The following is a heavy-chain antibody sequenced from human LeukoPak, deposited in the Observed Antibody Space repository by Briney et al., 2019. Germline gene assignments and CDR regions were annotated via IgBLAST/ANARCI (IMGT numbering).Heavy chain of an antibody. CDR1: GFTFSDYY. Sequence: GSLXLSCAASGFTFSDYYMSWIRQAPGKGLEWVSYISTSGGTIYAESVKGRFTISGDNTKNSVYLQMNSLRAEDTAVYYCARGPPQHYYGMDVWGQGTTVTVSS. CDR3: ARGPPQHYYGMDV. J-gene: IGHJ6*02. D-gene: IGHD6-13*01. V-gene: IGHV3-11*01. CDR2: ISTSGGTI.